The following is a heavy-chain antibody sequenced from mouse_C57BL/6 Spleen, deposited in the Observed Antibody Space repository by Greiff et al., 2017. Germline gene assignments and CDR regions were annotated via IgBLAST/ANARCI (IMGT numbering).Heavy chain of an antibody. CDR3: ARWDSNYVYFDY. CDR1: GYTFTDYY. D-gene: IGHD2-5*01. CDR2: IYPGSGNT. V-gene: IGHV1-76*01. J-gene: IGHJ2*01. Sequence: VKLMESGAELVRPGASVKLSCKASGYTFTDYYINWVKQRPGQGLEWIARIYPGSGNTYYNEKFKGKATLTAEKSSSTAYMQLSSLTSEDSAVYFCARWDSNYVYFDYWGQGTTLTVSS.